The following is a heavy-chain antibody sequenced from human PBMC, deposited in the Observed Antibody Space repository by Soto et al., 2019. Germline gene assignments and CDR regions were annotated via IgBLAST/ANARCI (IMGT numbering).Heavy chain of an antibody. J-gene: IGHJ4*02. Sequence: SETLSFTCTVSGGSIRSYYWSWIRQPPGKGLEWIGYVYYSGSTKYNPSLKSRVTISVDSSKNQFSLKLDSVTAADTAVYYCARLGGYYQAFDHWGQGTLVNVSS. CDR1: GGSIRSYY. V-gene: IGHV4-59*08. CDR2: VYYSGST. D-gene: IGHD3-3*01. CDR3: ARLGGYYQAFDH.